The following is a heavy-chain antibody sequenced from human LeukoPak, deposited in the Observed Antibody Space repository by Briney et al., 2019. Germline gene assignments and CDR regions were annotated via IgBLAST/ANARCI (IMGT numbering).Heavy chain of an antibody. V-gene: IGHV3-53*01. J-gene: IGHJ3*02. D-gene: IGHD6-19*01. CDR3: ARSSGWYDAFDI. Sequence: GGSLRLSCAASGFTVSSNYMSWVRQAPGKGLEWVSVIYSGGTTYYADSVHGRFTISRDNSKNTLYLQMNSLRAEDTAVYYCARSSGWYDAFDIWGQGTMVTVSS. CDR2: IYSGGTT. CDR1: GFTVSSNY.